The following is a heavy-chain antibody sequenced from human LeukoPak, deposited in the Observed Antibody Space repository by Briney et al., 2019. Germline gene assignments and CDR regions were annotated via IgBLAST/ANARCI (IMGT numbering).Heavy chain of an antibody. D-gene: IGHD6-19*01. Sequence: ASVKVSCKASGYTFTGYYMHWVRQAPGQGLEWMGWINPNSGGTNYAQKFQGRVTMTRDTSISTAYMELSRLRSDDTAVYYCAREAVAGMLSFDYWGQGTLVTVSS. CDR3: AREAVAGMLSFDY. J-gene: IGHJ4*02. CDR1: GYTFTGYY. V-gene: IGHV1-2*02. CDR2: INPNSGGT.